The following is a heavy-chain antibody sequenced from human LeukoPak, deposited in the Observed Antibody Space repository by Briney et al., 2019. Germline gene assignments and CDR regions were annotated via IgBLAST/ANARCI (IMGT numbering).Heavy chain of an antibody. CDR3: ARAGKDSSGWYYFDY. D-gene: IGHD6-19*01. CDR2: ISSSSSTI. V-gene: IGHV3-48*01. CDR1: GFTFSSYS. J-gene: IGHJ4*02. Sequence: PGGSLRLSCAASGFTFSSYSMNWVRQAPGKGPEWVSYISSSSSTIYYADSVKGRFTISRDNAKNSLYLQMNSLRAEDTAVYYCARAGKDSSGWYYFDYWGQGTLVTVSS.